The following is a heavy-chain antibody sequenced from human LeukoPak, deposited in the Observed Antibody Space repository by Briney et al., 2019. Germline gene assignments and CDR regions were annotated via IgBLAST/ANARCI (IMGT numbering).Heavy chain of an antibody. CDR2: INPNSGGT. Sequence: ASVKVSCKASGYTFTGYYMHWVRQAPGQGLEWMGWINPNSGGTNYAQKFQGRVTMTRDTSISTAYMELSRLRSDDTAVYYWAREGYSSGNFDYWGQGTLVTVSS. V-gene: IGHV1-2*02. D-gene: IGHD6-19*01. CDR1: GYTFTGYY. CDR3: AREGYSSGNFDY. J-gene: IGHJ4*02.